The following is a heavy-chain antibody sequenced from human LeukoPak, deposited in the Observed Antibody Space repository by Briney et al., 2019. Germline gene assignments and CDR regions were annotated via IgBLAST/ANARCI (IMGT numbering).Heavy chain of an antibody. Sequence: SETLSLTCTVSGYSISSGYYWGWIRQPPGKGLEWIGSIYHSGSTYYNPSLKSRVTISVDTSKNQLSLKLSSVTAADTAVYYCARVRYGIDPWGQGTLVTVSS. CDR2: IYHSGST. CDR3: ARVRYGIDP. J-gene: IGHJ5*02. D-gene: IGHD1-14*01. V-gene: IGHV4-38-2*02. CDR1: GYSISSGYY.